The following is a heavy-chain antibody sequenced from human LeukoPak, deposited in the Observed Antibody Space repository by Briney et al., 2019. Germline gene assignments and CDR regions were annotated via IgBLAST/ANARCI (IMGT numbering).Heavy chain of an antibody. CDR3: ARERTGNSDSSGHYDY. Sequence: ASVKVSCKASGYTFTSYYMHWVRQAPGQGLEWMGIINPSGGSTSYVQKFQGRVTMTRDTSTSTVYMELSSLRSEDTAVYYCARERTGNSDSSGHYDYWGQGTLVTVSS. CDR1: GYTFTSYY. J-gene: IGHJ4*02. D-gene: IGHD3-22*01. V-gene: IGHV1-46*01. CDR2: INPSGGST.